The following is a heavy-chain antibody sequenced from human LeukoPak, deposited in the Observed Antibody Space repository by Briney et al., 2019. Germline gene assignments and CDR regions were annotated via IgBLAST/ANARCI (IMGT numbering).Heavy chain of an antibody. J-gene: IGHJ4*02. CDR2: ISGSGGST. V-gene: IGHV3-23*01. CDR3: AKTSVGYSSSWSPGDDY. Sequence: GGSLRLSCAASGFTFSSYAMSWVRQAPGKGLEWVSAISGSGGSTYYADSVKGRFTISRDNSKNTLYLQMNSLRAEDTAVYYCAKTSVGYSSSWSPGDDYWGQGTLVTVSS. D-gene: IGHD6-13*01. CDR1: GFTFSSYA.